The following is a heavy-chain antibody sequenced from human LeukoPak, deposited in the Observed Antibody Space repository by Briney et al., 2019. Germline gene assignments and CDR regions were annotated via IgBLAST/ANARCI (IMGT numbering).Heavy chain of an antibody. Sequence: PGGSLRLSCAASGLTFTTYWMTWVRRAPGKGLEWVANINQDEGEKYYVDSVKGRFTISRDNAKNSMYLQMNSLRVEDTAVYYCATGESSTWYRPGRNPYKFYMDVWGIGTTVTVSS. J-gene: IGHJ6*03. CDR1: GLTFTTYW. D-gene: IGHD6-13*01. CDR2: INQDEGEK. CDR3: ATGESSTWYRPGRNPYKFYMDV. V-gene: IGHV3-7*01.